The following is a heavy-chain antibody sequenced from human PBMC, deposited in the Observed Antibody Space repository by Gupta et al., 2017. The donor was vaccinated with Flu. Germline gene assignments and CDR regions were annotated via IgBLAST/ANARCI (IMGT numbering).Heavy chain of an antibody. Sequence: KTWVRQGPGKGMGVDGRINSKSEGETIDYAAPVKGRFTISRDASRSTLYMQMDSLRPEDTAVYYCTTPRYCTSTSCGSIDYWGQGTLVTVAS. D-gene: IGHD2-2*01. CDR3: TTPRYCTSTSCGSIDY. J-gene: IGHJ4*02. V-gene: IGHV3-15*01. CDR2: INSKSEGETI.